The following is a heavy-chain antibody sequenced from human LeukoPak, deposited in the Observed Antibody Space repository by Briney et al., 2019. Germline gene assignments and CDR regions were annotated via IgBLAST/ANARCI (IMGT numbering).Heavy chain of an antibody. CDR2: IYYSGST. J-gene: IGHJ4*02. CDR1: GGSISSGGYY. Sequence: PSETLSLTCTVSGGSISSGGYYWSWIRQHPGKGLEWIGYIYYSGSTYYNPSLKSRVTISVDTSKNQFSLKLSSVTAADTAVYYCARDYGSGSLPDYWGQGTLVTVSS. D-gene: IGHD3-10*01. V-gene: IGHV4-31*03. CDR3: ARDYGSGSLPDY.